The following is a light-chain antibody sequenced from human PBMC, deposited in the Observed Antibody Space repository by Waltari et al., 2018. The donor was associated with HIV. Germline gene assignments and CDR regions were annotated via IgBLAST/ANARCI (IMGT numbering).Light chain of an antibody. CDR2: EFS. CDR3: SSYTSSSTLAV. V-gene: IGLV2-14*01. CDR1: SSDVGGYKY. Sequence: APLTQPASVSGSPGQSITISSTGTSSDVGGYKYYPWYQHHPGQAPKLLIYEFSNRPSGVSNRFSVSESGNTASLIISGLQAEDEADYYCSSYTSSSTLAVFGGGTKLTVL. J-gene: IGLJ2*01.